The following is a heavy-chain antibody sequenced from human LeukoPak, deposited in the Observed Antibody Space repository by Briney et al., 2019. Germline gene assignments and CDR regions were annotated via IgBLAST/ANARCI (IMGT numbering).Heavy chain of an antibody. CDR1: GGTFSSYA. D-gene: IGHD3-9*01. Sequence: SVKVSCKASGGTFSSYAISWVRQAPGQGLEWMGGIIPIFGTANYAQKFQGRVTITADESTSTAYMELSSLRSEDTAVYYCARGNYDILTGPRRTDAFDIWGQGTKVTVSS. V-gene: IGHV1-69*13. J-gene: IGHJ3*02. CDR2: IIPIFGTA. CDR3: ARGNYDILTGPRRTDAFDI.